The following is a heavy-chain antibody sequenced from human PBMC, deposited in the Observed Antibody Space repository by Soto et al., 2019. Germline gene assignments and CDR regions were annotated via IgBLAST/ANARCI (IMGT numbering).Heavy chain of an antibody. CDR2: MQPSTGRT. V-gene: IGHV1-8*01. CDR3: ARGVSAGVDY. CDR1: GYSFTSLD. D-gene: IGHD1-26*01. J-gene: IGHJ4*02. Sequence: QVQLVQSGAEVREPGASVKVSCKASGYSFTSLDINWVRQTAGQGLEWMGWMQPSTGRTGYAQKFQRRVTMTRDTSIHTAYMELTTLTADDTAFYYCARGVSAGVDYWGQGTLVTVSS.